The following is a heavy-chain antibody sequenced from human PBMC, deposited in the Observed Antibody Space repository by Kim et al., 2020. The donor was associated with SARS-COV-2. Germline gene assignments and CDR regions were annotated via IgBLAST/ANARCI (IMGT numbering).Heavy chain of an antibody. V-gene: IGHV3-30*18. Sequence: GGSLRLSCAASGFTFSSYGMHWVRQAPGKGLEWVAVISYDGSNKYYADSVKGRFTISRDNSKNTLYLQMNSLRAEDTAVYYCAKEEGSIVATIFYYYYYGMDVWGQGTTVTVSS. CDR2: ISYDGSNK. CDR1: GFTFSSYG. D-gene: IGHD5-12*01. CDR3: AKEEGSIVATIFYYYYYGMDV. J-gene: IGHJ6*02.